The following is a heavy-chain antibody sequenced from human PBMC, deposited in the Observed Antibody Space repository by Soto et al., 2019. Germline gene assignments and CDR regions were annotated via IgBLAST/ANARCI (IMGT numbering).Heavy chain of an antibody. J-gene: IGHJ4*02. D-gene: IGHD5-18*01. CDR3: AVFITNTPPCDY. CDR2: IVVGSGNT. CDR1: GFTFTSSA. V-gene: IGHV1-58*01. Sequence: GASVKVSCKASGFTFTSSAVQWVRQARGQRLEWIGWIVVGSGNTNYAQKFQERVTITRDMSTSTAYMELSSLRSEDTAVYYCAVFITNTPPCDYWGQGTLVTVSS.